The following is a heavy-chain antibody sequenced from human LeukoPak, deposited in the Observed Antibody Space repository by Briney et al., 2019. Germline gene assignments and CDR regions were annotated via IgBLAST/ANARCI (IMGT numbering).Heavy chain of an antibody. CDR1: GFTFSSYS. Sequence: GGSLRLSCAASGFTFSSYSMNWVRQAPGKGLEWVSSISSSSSYIHYADSVKGRFTISRDNSKNTLYLQMNSLRPEDTAVYYCASLDPTRQFDYWGQGTLVTVSS. CDR2: ISSSSSYI. J-gene: IGHJ4*02. CDR3: ASLDPTRQFDY. D-gene: IGHD5-24*01. V-gene: IGHV3-21*01.